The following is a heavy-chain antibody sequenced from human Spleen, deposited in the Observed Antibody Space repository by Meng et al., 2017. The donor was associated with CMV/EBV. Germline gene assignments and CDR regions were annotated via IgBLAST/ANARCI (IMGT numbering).Heavy chain of an antibody. CDR2: INPSGGST. CDR1: EYTFTSYY. Sequence: ASVKVSCKASEYTFTSYYMHWVRQAPGQGLEWMGIINPSGGSTSYAQNFQGRVTMTRDTSTSTVYMELSSLRSEDTAVYYCARDRYYDSSGYYTIGYWGQGTLVTVSS. CDR3: ARDRYYDSSGYYTIGY. V-gene: IGHV1-46*01. D-gene: IGHD3-22*01. J-gene: IGHJ4*02.